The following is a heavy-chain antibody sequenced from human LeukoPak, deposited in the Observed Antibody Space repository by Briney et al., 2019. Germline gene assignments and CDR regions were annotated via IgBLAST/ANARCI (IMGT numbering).Heavy chain of an antibody. D-gene: IGHD1-26*01. J-gene: IGHJ4*02. CDR3: ASAEWELPHY. Sequence: SQTLSLTCTVSGGSISSGGYCWSWIRQHPGKGLEWIGYIYYSGSTNYNPSLKSRVTISVDTSKNQFSLKLSSVTAADTAVYYCASAEWELPHYWGQGTLVTVSS. CDR1: GGSISSGGYC. CDR2: IYYSGST. V-gene: IGHV4-31*03.